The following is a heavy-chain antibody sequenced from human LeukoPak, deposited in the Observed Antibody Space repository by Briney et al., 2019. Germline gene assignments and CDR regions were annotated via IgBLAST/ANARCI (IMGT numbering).Heavy chain of an antibody. CDR1: GGSISSSSYY. J-gene: IGHJ6*03. CDR3: ARVYGDYTDHYYYYYMDV. Sequence: SETLSLTCTVSGGSISSSSYYWGWIRQPPGKGLEWIGSIYYSGSTYYNPSLKSRVTISVDTSKNQFSLKLSSVTAADTAVYYCARVYGDYTDHYYYYYMDVWGKGTTVTISS. D-gene: IGHD4-17*01. V-gene: IGHV4-39*07. CDR2: IYYSGST.